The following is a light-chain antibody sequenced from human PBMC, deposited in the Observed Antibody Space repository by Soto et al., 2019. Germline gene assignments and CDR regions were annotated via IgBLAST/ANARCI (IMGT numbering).Light chain of an antibody. CDR1: SSDVGGYNY. CDR3: CSYAGSNNPYV. CDR2: EVS. V-gene: IGLV2-8*01. J-gene: IGLJ1*01. Sequence: QSALTQPPSASGSPGQSVTISCTGTSSDVGGYNYVSWYQQHPDKAPKLMIYEVSNRPSGVPDRFSASKSGNMASLTVSGLQAEDEADYYCCSYAGSNNPYVFGTGTKLTVL.